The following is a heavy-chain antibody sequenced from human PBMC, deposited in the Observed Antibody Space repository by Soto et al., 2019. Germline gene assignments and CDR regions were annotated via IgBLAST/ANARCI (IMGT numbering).Heavy chain of an antibody. V-gene: IGHV1-69*13. CDR1: GGTFSSYA. CDR2: IIPIFGTA. Sequence: SVKVSCKASGGTFSSYAISWVRQAPGQGLEWMGGIIPIFGTANYAQKFQGRVTITADESTSTAYMELSSLRSEDTAVYYCARGNTAIVPYFDYWGQGTLVTVSS. J-gene: IGHJ4*02. D-gene: IGHD5-18*01. CDR3: ARGNTAIVPYFDY.